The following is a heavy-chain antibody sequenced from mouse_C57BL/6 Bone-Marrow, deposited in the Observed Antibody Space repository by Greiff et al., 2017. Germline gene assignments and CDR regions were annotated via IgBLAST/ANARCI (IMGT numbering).Heavy chain of an antibody. CDR3: ARVPSY. CDR1: GYTFTSYW. D-gene: IGHD5-1*01. CDR2: IDPSDSYT. Sequence: QVQLQQPGAELVRPGTSVKLSCKASGYTFTSYWMHWVKQRPGQGLEWIGVIDPSDSYTNYNQKFKGKATLTVDKSSSTAYMQLSSQTSEDSAVYYCARVPSYWGQGTLVTVSA. V-gene: IGHV1-59*01. J-gene: IGHJ3*01.